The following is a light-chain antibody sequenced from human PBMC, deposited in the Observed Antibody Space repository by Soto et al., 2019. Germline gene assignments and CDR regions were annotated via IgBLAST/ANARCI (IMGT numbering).Light chain of an antibody. CDR3: QQFGTTRT. V-gene: IGKV3-20*01. CDR1: QSVTSSY. Sequence: VLTQSPGTLSLSPGERATLSSRASQSVTSSYLAWYQQKPGQAPRLIIYGASNRATGIPDRFSGSGSGTDFSLTISGLEPEDFAVYYCQQFGTTRTFGQGTKVEIK. CDR2: GAS. J-gene: IGKJ1*01.